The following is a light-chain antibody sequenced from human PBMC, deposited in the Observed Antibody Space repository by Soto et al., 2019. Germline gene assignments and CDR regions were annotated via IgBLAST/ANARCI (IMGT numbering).Light chain of an antibody. Sequence: QSVLTQPPSVSAALGQKVTISCSGSSSNIGNEYVSWYQHLPGTAPKLVIYDNNKRPSGIPDRFSGSKSGTSATLDITGPQTGDEAEYYCATWDSSLSGVVFGGGTQLTVL. CDR1: SSNIGNEY. CDR2: DNN. J-gene: IGLJ2*01. CDR3: ATWDSSLSGVV. V-gene: IGLV1-51*01.